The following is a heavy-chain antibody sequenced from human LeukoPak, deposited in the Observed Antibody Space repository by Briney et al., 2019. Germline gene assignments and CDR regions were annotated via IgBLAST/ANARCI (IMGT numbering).Heavy chain of an antibody. V-gene: IGHV4-34*01. CDR2: INHSGST. CDR3: ARSNRLLPPLDY. D-gene: IGHD2-15*01. Sequence: PSETLSLTCAVYGGSFSGYYWSWIRQPPGKGLEWIGEINHSGSTNYNPSLKSRVTISVDTSKNQFSLKLSSVTAADTAVNYCARSNRLLPPLDYWGQGTLVTVSS. J-gene: IGHJ4*02. CDR1: GGSFSGYY.